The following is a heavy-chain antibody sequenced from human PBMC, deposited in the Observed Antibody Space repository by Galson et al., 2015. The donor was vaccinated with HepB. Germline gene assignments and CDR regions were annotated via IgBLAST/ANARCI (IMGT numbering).Heavy chain of an antibody. D-gene: IGHD1-26*01. J-gene: IGHJ1*01. Sequence: SYGISCVRQAPGQGLEWMGWIHPNSGGTNYAQKFQGWVTMTRDTSISTAYMELSRLRSDDTAVYYCARESGGSYSLEYFQHWGQGTLVTVSS. CDR2: IHPNSGGT. CDR3: ARESGGSYSLEYFQH. CDR1: SYG. V-gene: IGHV1-2*04.